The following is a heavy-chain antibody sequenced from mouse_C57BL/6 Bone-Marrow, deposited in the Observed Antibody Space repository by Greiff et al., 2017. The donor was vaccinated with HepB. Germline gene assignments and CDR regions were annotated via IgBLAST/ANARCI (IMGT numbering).Heavy chain of an antibody. CDR2: TNPGSGGT. J-gene: IGHJ3*01. D-gene: IGHD1-1*01. CDR1: GYAFTNYL. Sequence: QVQLQQSGAELVRPGTSVKVSCKASGYAFTNYLIEWVKQRPGQGLEWIGVTNPGSGGTNYNEKFKGKATLTADKSSSTAYMQLSSLTSEDSAVYFCARRYYCSSLAWFAYWGQGTLVTVSA. V-gene: IGHV1-54*01. CDR3: ARRYYCSSLAWFAY.